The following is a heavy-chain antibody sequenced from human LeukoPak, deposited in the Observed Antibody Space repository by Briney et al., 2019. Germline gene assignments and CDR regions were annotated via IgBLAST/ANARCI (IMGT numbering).Heavy chain of an antibody. CDR1: GGSISSSSYY. CDR3: AKGRDYYDSSSPLSE. D-gene: IGHD3-22*01. V-gene: IGHV4-39*07. Sequence: SETLSLTCTVSGGSISSSSYYWGWIRQPPGKGLEWIGSIYYSGSTYYNPSLKSRVTISVDTSKNQFSLKLSSVTAADTAVYYCAKGRDYYDSSSPLSEWGQGTLVTVSS. CDR2: IYYSGST. J-gene: IGHJ4*02.